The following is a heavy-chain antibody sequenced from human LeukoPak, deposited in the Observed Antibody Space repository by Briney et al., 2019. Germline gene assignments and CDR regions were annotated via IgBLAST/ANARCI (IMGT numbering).Heavy chain of an antibody. Sequence: PGGSLRLSCAASGFTFSSYAMSWVRQAPGKGLEYVSAISSNGGSTYYANSVKGRFTISRDNSKNTLYLQMGSLRAEDMAAYYCARGLEDSYGENENFDYWGQGTLVTVSS. CDR1: GFTFSSYA. J-gene: IGHJ4*02. CDR2: ISSNGGST. D-gene: IGHD5-18*01. CDR3: ARGLEDSYGENENFDY. V-gene: IGHV3-64*01.